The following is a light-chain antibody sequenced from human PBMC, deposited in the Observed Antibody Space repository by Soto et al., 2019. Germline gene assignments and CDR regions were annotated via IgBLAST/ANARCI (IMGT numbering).Light chain of an antibody. V-gene: IGKV3-11*01. CDR2: DAS. CDR1: QSVSSY. Sequence: EIVLTHSPATLSLSPGERATLSFSSSQSVSSYLAWYQQKPGQAPRLLIYDASNRATGIPARFSGSGSGTDFSLTISSLEPEDFAVYYCQQRSNWPLITFGQGTKVDIK. CDR3: QQRSNWPLIT. J-gene: IGKJ1*01.